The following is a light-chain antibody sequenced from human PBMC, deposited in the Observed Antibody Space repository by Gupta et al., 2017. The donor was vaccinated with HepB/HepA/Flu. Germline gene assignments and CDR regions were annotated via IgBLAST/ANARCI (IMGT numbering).Light chain of an antibody. V-gene: IGLV2-14*03. Sequence: QSALTQPASVSGTPGQSITTSCTGTSSDVGAQNFVSWYQQHPGKAPKLIIYDVFNRPSGVSNRFSGSKSGNTASLTISGLQAEDEADYHCKAYATTYTYVFGTGTKVTVL. J-gene: IGLJ1*01. CDR2: DVF. CDR1: SSDVGAQNF. CDR3: KAYATTYTYV.